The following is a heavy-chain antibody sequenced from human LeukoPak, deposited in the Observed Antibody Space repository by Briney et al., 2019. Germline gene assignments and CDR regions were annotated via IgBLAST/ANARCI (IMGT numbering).Heavy chain of an antibody. CDR1: GFTFSSHA. J-gene: IGHJ4*02. Sequence: GGSLRLSCTASGFTFSSHAMTWVRQAPGKGLEWVSYISSSSSTIYYADSVKGRFTISRDNAKNSLYLQMNSLRAEDTAVYYCAREGVLEWLLPDYWGQGTLVTVSS. D-gene: IGHD3-3*01. CDR3: AREGVLEWLLPDY. CDR2: ISSSSSTI. V-gene: IGHV3-48*01.